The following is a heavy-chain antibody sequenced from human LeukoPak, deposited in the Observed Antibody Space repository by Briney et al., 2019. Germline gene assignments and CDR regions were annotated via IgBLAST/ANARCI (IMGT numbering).Heavy chain of an antibody. CDR2: IYHSGST. CDR1: GGSISSSNW. CDR3: AANVVGATTDWFDP. V-gene: IGHV4-4*02. D-gene: IGHD1-26*01. J-gene: IGHJ5*02. Sequence: SETLSLTCAVSGGSISSSNWWSWVRQPPGKGLEWIGEIYHSGSTNYNPSLKSRVTISVDKSKNQFSLKLSSVTAADTAVYYCAANVVGATTDWFDPWGQGTLSPSPQ.